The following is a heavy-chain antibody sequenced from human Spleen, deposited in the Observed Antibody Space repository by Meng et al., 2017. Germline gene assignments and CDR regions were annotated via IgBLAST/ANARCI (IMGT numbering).Heavy chain of an antibody. V-gene: IGHV1-2*06. CDR2: INPNSGGT. J-gene: IGHJ4*02. CDR3: ARVSPRYGLI. Sequence: ASVKVSCKASGYTFTGFYMHCVRQAPGQGLEWMGRINPNSGGTNYAQKFQGRVTMTRDTSISTAYMALSRLRSDDTAVYYCARVSPRYGLIWGQGTLVTVSS. CDR1: GYTFTGFY. D-gene: IGHD5-18*01.